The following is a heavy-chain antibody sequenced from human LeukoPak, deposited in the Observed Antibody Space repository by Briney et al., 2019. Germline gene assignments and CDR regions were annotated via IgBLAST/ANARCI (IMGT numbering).Heavy chain of an antibody. CDR3: ARLTSLVWWFDP. Sequence: ASVKGSCKASGYTFTSYGISWVRQAPGQGLEWMGWISAYNGNTNYAQKLQGRVTMTTDTSTSTAYMELRSLRSDDTAVYYCARLTSLVWWFDPWGQGTLVTVSS. D-gene: IGHD3-16*01. V-gene: IGHV1-18*01. CDR1: GYTFTSYG. J-gene: IGHJ5*02. CDR2: ISAYNGNT.